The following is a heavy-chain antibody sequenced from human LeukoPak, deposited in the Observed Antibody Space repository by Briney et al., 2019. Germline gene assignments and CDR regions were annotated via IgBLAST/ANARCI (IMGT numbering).Heavy chain of an antibody. CDR2: ISSSSYI. Sequence: GGSLRLSCAASGFTFSSYSMNWVRQAPGKGLEWVSSISSSSYIYYADSVKGRFTISRDNAKNSLYLQMNSLRAEDTAVYYCARGRIAKSAFDIWGQGTMVTVSS. CDR3: ARGRIAKSAFDI. CDR1: GFTFSSYS. V-gene: IGHV3-21*01. D-gene: IGHD6-13*01. J-gene: IGHJ3*02.